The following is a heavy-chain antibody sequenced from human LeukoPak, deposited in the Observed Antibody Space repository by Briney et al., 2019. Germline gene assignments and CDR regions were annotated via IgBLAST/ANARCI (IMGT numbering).Heavy chain of an antibody. D-gene: IGHD1-26*01. CDR1: GVSISSSNSY. CDR3: ARSLPGAIGAADL. CDR2: IYYSGNT. Sequence: SETLSLTCTVSGVSISSSNSYWGWIRQPPGKGLEWIGSIYYSGNTYYNASLKSRVTISVDTSKNHFSLKVTSLTPADTGVYYCARSLPGAIGAADLWGQGTLVTVSS. V-gene: IGHV4-39*02. J-gene: IGHJ4*02.